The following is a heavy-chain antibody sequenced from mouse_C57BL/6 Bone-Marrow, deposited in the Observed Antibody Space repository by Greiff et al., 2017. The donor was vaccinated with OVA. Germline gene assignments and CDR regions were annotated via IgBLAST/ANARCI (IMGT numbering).Heavy chain of an antibody. Sequence: ESGPGLVKPSQSLSLTCSVTGYSITSGYYWNWIRQFPGNKLEWMGYISYDGSNNYNPSLKNRITITRDTSKNQFFLKLNSVTTEDTATYYCARENSNYSYGYCDVWGTGTTVTVSS. V-gene: IGHV3-6*01. CDR2: ISYDGSN. D-gene: IGHD2-5*01. CDR1: GYSITSGYY. CDR3: ARENSNYSYGYCDV. J-gene: IGHJ1*03.